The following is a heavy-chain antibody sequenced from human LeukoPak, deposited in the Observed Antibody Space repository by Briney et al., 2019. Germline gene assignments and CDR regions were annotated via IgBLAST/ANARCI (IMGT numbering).Heavy chain of an antibody. V-gene: IGHV1-69*04. J-gene: IGHJ6*02. CDR2: IIPTLATA. CDR3: ARGHVNFDSGTNWKPKQLYYYYDMDV. D-gene: IGHD1-20*01. Sequence: TVKVSCKASGDTFSRYAINWVRQAPGQGLEWMGRIIPTLATANYAQKFQGRVTVTADKSTTTAYMELSRLRSEDTAVYYCARGHVNFDSGTNWKPKQLYYYYDMDVWGQGTTVTVSS. CDR1: GDTFSRYA.